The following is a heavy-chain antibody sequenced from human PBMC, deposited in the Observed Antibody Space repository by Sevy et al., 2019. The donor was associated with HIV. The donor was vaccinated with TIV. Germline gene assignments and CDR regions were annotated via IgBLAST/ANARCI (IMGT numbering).Heavy chain of an antibody. D-gene: IGHD2-15*01. Sequence: GGSLRLSCAASGLTFSSYAMHWVRQAPGKGLEWVAVISYDGSDKYFADSVKGRFTISRDNSKNTLFLQMNSLRTEDTAVYYCGRGPGVVAVAALNWFDPWGQGTLVTVSS. V-gene: IGHV3-30*04. J-gene: IGHJ5*02. CDR1: GLTFSSYA. CDR3: GRGPGVVAVAALNWFDP. CDR2: ISYDGSDK.